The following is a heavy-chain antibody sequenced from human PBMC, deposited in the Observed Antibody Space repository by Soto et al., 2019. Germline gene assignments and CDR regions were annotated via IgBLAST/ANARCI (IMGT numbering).Heavy chain of an antibody. CDR1: GGTFKNYA. D-gene: IGHD5-18*01. V-gene: IGHV1-69*01. J-gene: IGHJ4*02. Sequence: QVQLVQSGAAVKKPGSSMRVSCKASGGTFKNYAFSWVRQAPGHGLEWMGGFIPIFGTGNYAEQFQGRVSITADESTKTVYMDLSSLRSDGTAVYYCARISEFTYGYGLGYDFDSWCQGTLITVSS. CDR3: ARISEFTYGYGLGYDFDS. CDR2: FIPIFGTG.